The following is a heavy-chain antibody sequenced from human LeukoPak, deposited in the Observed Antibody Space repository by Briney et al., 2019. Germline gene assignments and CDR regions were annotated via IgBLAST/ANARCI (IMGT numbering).Heavy chain of an antibody. CDR2: IHDSGNT. Sequence: SQTLSLTCAVSGGSISSGGYSWSWIRQPPGKGLEWIGNIHDSGNTNYNPSLKSRVTTLVDTSKNQLSLKLSSVTAADTAVYYCARDREVRGAITLFDIWGQGTMVTVSS. D-gene: IGHD3-10*01. CDR1: GGSISSGGYS. J-gene: IGHJ3*02. V-gene: IGHV4-61*08. CDR3: ARDREVRGAITLFDI.